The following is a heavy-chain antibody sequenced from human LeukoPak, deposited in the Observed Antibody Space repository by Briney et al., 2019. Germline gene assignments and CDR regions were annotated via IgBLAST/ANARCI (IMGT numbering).Heavy chain of an antibody. D-gene: IGHD3-9*01. CDR2: ISGSGGST. CDR1: GFTFSSYW. V-gene: IGHV3-23*01. J-gene: IGHJ4*02. CDR3: AKRYDILTGYPETGDY. Sequence: GGSLRLSCAASGFTFSSYWMSWVRQAPGKGLEWVSAISGSGGSTYYADSVKGRFTISRDNSKNTLYLQMNSLRAEDTAVYYCAKRYDILTGYPETGDYWGQGTLVTVSS.